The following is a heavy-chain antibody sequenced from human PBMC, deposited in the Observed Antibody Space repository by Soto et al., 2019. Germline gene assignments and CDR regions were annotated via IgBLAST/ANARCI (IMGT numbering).Heavy chain of an antibody. J-gene: IGHJ4*02. Sequence: QVQLVQSGPEVKKPGASVRVSCKASGYTFTSYGITWVRQAPGQGLEWMGWISAYNGNMNYAQKFQGRVTMTTDTSTSTAYTELRSLVFDDTAVYVCARGSYNTGRHLNACWGQGTLVSVSP. CDR2: ISAYNGNM. V-gene: IGHV1-18*01. CDR1: GYTFTSYG. CDR3: ARGSYNTGRHLNAC. D-gene: IGHD1-20*01.